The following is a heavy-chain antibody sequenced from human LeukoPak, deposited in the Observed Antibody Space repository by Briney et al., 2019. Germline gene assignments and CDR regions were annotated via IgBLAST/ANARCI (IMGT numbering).Heavy chain of an antibody. CDR1: GFTFTSYA. CDR3: ARGLSGNYYYYYAMDV. Sequence: GRSLRLSCAASGFTFTSYAMHWVRQAPGKGLEWVAVISYDGSNKYYVESVKGRFTIYRDNSKNTLYLQMNSLRTEDTAVYYCARGLSGNYYYYYAMDVWGQGTTVTVSS. J-gene: IGHJ6*02. V-gene: IGHV3-30-3*01. CDR2: ISYDGSNK. D-gene: IGHD6-19*01.